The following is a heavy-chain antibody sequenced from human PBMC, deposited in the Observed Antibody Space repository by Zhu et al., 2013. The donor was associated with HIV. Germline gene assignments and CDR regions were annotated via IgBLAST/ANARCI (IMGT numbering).Heavy chain of an antibody. CDR3: ARDGWLLYSSSFGWFDP. D-gene: IGHD6-13*01. J-gene: IGHJ5*02. Sequence: QVQLQESGPGLVKPSETLSLTCTVSGYSISSEYSWGWIRQPQGRAGVDWDYLSYWEYLLQPVLKSRATISVDTSKNQFSLKLSSVTAADSAVYYCARDGWLLYSSSFGWFDPGAREPWSPSPQ. V-gene: IGHV4-38-2*02. CDR1: GYSISSEYS. CDR2: LSYWEY.